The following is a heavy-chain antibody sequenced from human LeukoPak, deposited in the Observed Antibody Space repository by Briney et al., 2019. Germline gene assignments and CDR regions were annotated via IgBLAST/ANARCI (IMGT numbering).Heavy chain of an antibody. V-gene: IGHV3-23*01. CDR2: ISGSGGST. Sequence: GGSLRLSCAASGFTFSSYAMSWVRQAPGKGLEWVSAISGSGGSTYYADSVKGRFSISRDNSKNTLYLQMNSLRAEDTAVYYCAKDGSGWPLRSPLDYWGQGTLVTVSS. CDR3: AKDGSGWPLRSPLDY. J-gene: IGHJ4*02. D-gene: IGHD6-19*01. CDR1: GFTFSSYA.